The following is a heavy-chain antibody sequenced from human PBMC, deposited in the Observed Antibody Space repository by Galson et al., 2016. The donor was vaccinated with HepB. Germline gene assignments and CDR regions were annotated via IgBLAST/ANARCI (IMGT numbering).Heavy chain of an antibody. V-gene: IGHV3-7*01. CDR1: GFIFSVYW. CDR3: ARDRAFFEY. D-gene: IGHD3-10*01. CDR2: IKDDGSEV. J-gene: IGHJ4*02. Sequence: SLRLSCAPSGFIFSVYWMSWVRQVPGQGLEWVANIKDDGSEVYYADSERGRFTISRDNAKNLLYLQMNNLRAEDTGVYYCARDRAFFEYWGQGTLVIVSS.